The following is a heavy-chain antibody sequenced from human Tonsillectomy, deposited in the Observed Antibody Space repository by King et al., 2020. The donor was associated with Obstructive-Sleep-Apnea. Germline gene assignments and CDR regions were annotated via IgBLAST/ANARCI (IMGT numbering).Heavy chain of an antibody. Sequence: QLQLQESGPGLVKPSETLSLTCTVSGGSISSSSYYWGWIRQTPGKGLEWIGSIFYGGSSNYNPSLKSRVTISVDTSKNQFSLKLSSVTAADTAVYYCARDGGWTFDYWGQGTLVTVSS. V-gene: IGHV4-39*07. CDR1: GGSISSSSYY. CDR2: IFYGGSS. D-gene: IGHD2-15*01. CDR3: ARDGGWTFDY. J-gene: IGHJ4*02.